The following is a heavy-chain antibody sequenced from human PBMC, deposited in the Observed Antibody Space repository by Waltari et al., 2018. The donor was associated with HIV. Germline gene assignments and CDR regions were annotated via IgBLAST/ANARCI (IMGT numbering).Heavy chain of an antibody. Sequence: QVQLVESGGGVVQPGRSLRLSCAASGFTFSTYGMHWVRQAPGKGVEWVEGIWYDGSNKYYADSVKGRLTISRDNSKNTVYLQINRLRAEDTAVYYCAREGHYYGSGRFGGDYWGQGTLVTVSS. CDR3: AREGHYYGSGRFGGDY. J-gene: IGHJ4*02. CDR2: IWYDGSNK. CDR1: GFTFSTYG. V-gene: IGHV3-33*01. D-gene: IGHD3-10*01.